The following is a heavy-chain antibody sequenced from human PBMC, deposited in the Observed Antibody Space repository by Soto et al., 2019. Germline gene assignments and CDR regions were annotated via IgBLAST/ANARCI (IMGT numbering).Heavy chain of an antibody. CDR2: IYHSVST. D-gene: IGHD3-10*01. CDR3: ARVPDY. V-gene: IGHV4-30-2*01. Sequence: QLQLQESGSGLVKPSQTLSLTCAVSGGSISSGGYSWSWIRQPTGQGLEWIAYIYHSVSTYYNPSLTSRVPISVDRSKNQFSLKLSSVTAADTAAYYCARVPDYWGQGTLVTVSS. CDR1: GGSISSGGYS. J-gene: IGHJ4*02.